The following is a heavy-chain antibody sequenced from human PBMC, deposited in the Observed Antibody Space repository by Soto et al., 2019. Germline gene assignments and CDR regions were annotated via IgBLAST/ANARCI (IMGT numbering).Heavy chain of an antibody. D-gene: IGHD3-10*01. J-gene: IGHJ4*02. Sequence: GPLGHWWRAAEVKFRNHGMSWVRQDQGKWLEWVAGISGSGGSTYYADSVKGRFTITRDKSKNTPYLQMSSLRAEDSAIYYCARGSKDSYPGSRSFDFCGRAPLVT. CDR1: EVKFRNHG. V-gene: IGHV3-23*01. CDR2: ISGSGGST. CDR3: ARGSKDSYPGSRSFDF.